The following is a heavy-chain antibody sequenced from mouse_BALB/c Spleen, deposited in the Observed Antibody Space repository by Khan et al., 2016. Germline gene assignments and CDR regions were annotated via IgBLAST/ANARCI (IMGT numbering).Heavy chain of an antibody. CDR3: ARTGLLPDCFDY. Sequence: VQLQQPGPDLVKPGASVKISCKASGYSFTGYYIHWVKQSHGKSLEWIGRVNPNNGGTSYNQKFKDKAIVTVDKSSSTAYMELRSLTSEDSAVYYGARTGLLPDCFDYWGQGTTLTVSS. D-gene: IGHD2-10*01. CDR1: GYSFTGYY. V-gene: IGHV1-26*01. J-gene: IGHJ2*01. CDR2: VNPNNGGT.